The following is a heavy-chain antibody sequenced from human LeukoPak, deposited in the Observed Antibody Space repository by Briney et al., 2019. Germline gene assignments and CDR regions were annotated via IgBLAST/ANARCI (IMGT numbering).Heavy chain of an antibody. CDR1: GGSISSGGYY. CDR2: IYYSGST. J-gene: IGHJ4*02. V-gene: IGHV4-30-4*08. D-gene: IGHD4-4*01. CDR3: ARKIDYSNLYYFDY. Sequence: PSQTLSLTCTVSGGSISSGGYYWSWIRQHPGKGLEWIGYIYYSGSTYYNPSLKSRVTISVDTSKNQFALKLSSVTAADTAVYYCARKIDYSNLYYFDYWGQGTLVTVSS.